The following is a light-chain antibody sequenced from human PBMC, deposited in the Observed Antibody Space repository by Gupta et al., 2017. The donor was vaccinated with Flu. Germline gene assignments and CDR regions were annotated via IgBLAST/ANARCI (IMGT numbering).Light chain of an antibody. CDR3: QQSYSTPRT. V-gene: IGKV1-39*01. J-gene: IGKJ3*01. CDR1: QSSNSY. Sequence: PTSLSASVRDRVTSAGRASQSSNSYLNWYQQKPGKAPNLLIYAASSLESGVPSRFSGSGSGTDFTLTISTLQPEDVATYYCQQSYSTPRTFGPGTKVDIK. CDR2: AAS.